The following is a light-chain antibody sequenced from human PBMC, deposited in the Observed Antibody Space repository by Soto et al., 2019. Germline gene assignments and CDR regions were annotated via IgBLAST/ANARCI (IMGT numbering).Light chain of an antibody. CDR2: AAY. V-gene: IGKV1-9*01. J-gene: IGKJ4*01. Sequence: DIRMTQSPSSLSAWVGDRFTITCRASQGISSYLAWYQQKPGKAPKLLIYAAYTLQSGVPSRFSGSGSGTEFTLTISSLQPEDFATYYCQQLNSYPLTFGGGTKVDIK. CDR1: QGISSY. CDR3: QQLNSYPLT.